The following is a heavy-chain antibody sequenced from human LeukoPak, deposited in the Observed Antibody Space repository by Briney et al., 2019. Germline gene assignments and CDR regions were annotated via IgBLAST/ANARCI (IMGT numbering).Heavy chain of an antibody. CDR3: ARDSLPLGYCSGGSCRQPDC. CDR2: IYHSGNT. Sequence: SETLSLTCAVSGYSISSGYYWGWIRQPPGKGLEWIGSIYHSGNTYYNPSLKSRVTISVDTSKNQFSLNLGSVTAADTAVYYCARDSLPLGYCSGGSCRQPDCWGRGTLVTVSS. CDR1: GYSISSGYY. J-gene: IGHJ4*02. V-gene: IGHV4-38-2*02. D-gene: IGHD2-15*01.